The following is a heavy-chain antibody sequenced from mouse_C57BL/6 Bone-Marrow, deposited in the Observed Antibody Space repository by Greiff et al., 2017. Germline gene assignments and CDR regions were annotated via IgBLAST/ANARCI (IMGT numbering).Heavy chain of an antibody. CDR1: GYTFTSYW. CDR3: ARSELGRRRLAY. V-gene: IGHV1-64*01. J-gene: IGHJ3*01. Sequence: VQLQQPGAELVKPGASVKLSCKASGYTFTSYWMHWVKQRPGQGLEWIGMIHPNSGSTNYNEKFKSKATLTVDKSSSTAYMQLSSLTSEDSAVYYCARSELGRRRLAYCGQGTLVTVS. CDR2: IHPNSGST. D-gene: IGHD4-1*01.